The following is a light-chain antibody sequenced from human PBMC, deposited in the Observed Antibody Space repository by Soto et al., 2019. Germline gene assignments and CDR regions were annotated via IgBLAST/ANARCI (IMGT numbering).Light chain of an antibody. CDR1: QGISSY. Sequence: AIRMTQSPSSLSASTGDRVTITCRASQGISSYLAWYQQKPGKAPKLLIYAASTLQSGVPSRFSGSGSGTDFTLTISCLQSDDFATDYCQQYYSYPPTFGGGTKVEIK. J-gene: IGKJ4*01. V-gene: IGKV1-8*01. CDR3: QQYYSYPPT. CDR2: AAS.